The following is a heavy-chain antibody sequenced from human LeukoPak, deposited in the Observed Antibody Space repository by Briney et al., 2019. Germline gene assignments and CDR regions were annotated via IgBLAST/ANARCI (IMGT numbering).Heavy chain of an antibody. Sequence: GGSLRLSCAASGFTFSSYAMTWVRQAPGKGLEWVSLISWDGGSTYYADSVKGRFTISRDNSKNSLYLQMNSLRAEDTALYYCAKDSKPSHGGYFQHWGQGTLVTVSS. J-gene: IGHJ1*01. V-gene: IGHV3-43D*03. D-gene: IGHD1-14*01. CDR2: ISWDGGST. CDR1: GFTFSSYA. CDR3: AKDSKPSHGGYFQH.